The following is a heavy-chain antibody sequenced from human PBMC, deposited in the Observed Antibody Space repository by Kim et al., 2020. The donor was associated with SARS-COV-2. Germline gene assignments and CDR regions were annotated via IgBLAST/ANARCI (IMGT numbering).Heavy chain of an antibody. CDR2: ISRSSSYT. CDR1: GFTFSDYY. D-gene: IGHD3-22*01. V-gene: IGHV3-11*06. Sequence: GGSLRLSCAASGFTFSDYYMSWIRQAPGKGLEWVSYISRSSSYTNYADSVKGRFTISRDNAKNSLYLQMNSLRAEDTAVYYCARAPIVVVKFPYYYGMDVWGQGTTVTVSS. J-gene: IGHJ6*02. CDR3: ARAPIVVVKFPYYYGMDV.